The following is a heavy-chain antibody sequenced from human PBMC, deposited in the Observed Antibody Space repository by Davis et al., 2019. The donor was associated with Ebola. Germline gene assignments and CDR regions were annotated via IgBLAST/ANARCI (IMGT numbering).Heavy chain of an antibody. CDR3: ARDRLNRRGYSYGDRPNNWFDP. CDR2: ISAYNGNT. J-gene: IGHJ5*02. Sequence: ASVKVSCKASGYTFTNYGITWVRQAPGQGLEWMGWISAYNGNTNYAQKLQGRVTMTTDTSTNTAYMELRSLRSDDTAVYYCARDRLNRRGYSYGDRPNNWFDPWGQGTLVTVSS. D-gene: IGHD5-18*01. V-gene: IGHV1-18*04. CDR1: GYTFTNYG.